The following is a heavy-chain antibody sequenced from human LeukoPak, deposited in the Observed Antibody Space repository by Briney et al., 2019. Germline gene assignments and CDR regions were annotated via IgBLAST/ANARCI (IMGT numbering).Heavy chain of an antibody. D-gene: IGHD6-19*01. CDR1: GFTVSSNY. V-gene: IGHV3-66*01. Sequence: PGGSLRLSCAASGFTVSSNYMGWVRQAPGKVLEWVSVIYSGGSTYYADSVKGRFTISRDNSKNTLYLQMNSLRAEDTAVYYCAGSSGWDNEYFQHWGQGTLVTVSS. CDR3: AGSSGWDNEYFQH. J-gene: IGHJ1*01. CDR2: IYSGGST.